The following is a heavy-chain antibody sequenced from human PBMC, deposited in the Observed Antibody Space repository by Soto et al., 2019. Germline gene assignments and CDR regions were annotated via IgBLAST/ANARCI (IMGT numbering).Heavy chain of an antibody. CDR1: GYTFTSYG. CDR2: ISAYNGNT. J-gene: IGHJ4*02. D-gene: IGHD3-16*02. V-gene: IGHV1-18*01. CDR3: ARVGAYYDYVWGSYRPSPFDY. Sequence: QVQLVQSGAEVKKPGASVKVSCKASGYTFTSYGISWVRQAPGQGLEWMGWISAYNGNTNYAQKLQGRVTMTTDTYTSTAYMELRSLRSDDTAVYYCARVGAYYDYVWGSYRPSPFDYWGQGTLVTVSS.